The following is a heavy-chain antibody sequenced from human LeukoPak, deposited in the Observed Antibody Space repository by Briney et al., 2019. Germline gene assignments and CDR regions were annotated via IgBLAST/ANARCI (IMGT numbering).Heavy chain of an antibody. CDR2: MKSRTDGGTT. J-gene: IGHJ4*02. Sequence: GGSLRLSCAGSGFTFSNAWMSWVRQAPGKGLEWVGRMKSRTDGGTTDYAAPVKGRFTISRDDSKNTLYLQMNSLKTEDTAVYYCTTDCDSTSCYAADAAQWGQGTLVTVSS. V-gene: IGHV3-15*01. CDR3: TTDCDSTSCYAADAAQ. CDR1: GFTFSNAW. D-gene: IGHD2-2*01.